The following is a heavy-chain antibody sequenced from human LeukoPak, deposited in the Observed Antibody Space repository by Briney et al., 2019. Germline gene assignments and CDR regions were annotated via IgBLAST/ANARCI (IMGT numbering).Heavy chain of an antibody. CDR3: ATYRQVLLPFES. D-gene: IGHD2-8*02. CDR1: EFTFTTYW. V-gene: IGHV3-7*03. Sequence: GGSLRLSCEASEFTFTTYWMSWVRQAPGKGLEWVANIKQDGSEKYYVDSVKGRFTISRDNAKNSVYLQMNSLRAEDTATYYCATYRQVLLPFESWGQGTLVTVSS. J-gene: IGHJ4*02. CDR2: IKQDGSEK.